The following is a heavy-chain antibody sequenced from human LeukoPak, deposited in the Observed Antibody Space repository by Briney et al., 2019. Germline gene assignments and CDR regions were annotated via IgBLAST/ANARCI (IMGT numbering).Heavy chain of an antibody. CDR2: IIPIFGIA. CDR3: AREDYDILTGRYYYYGMDV. CDR1: GGTFSSYA. D-gene: IGHD3-9*01. Sequence: SVKVSCKASGGTFSSYAISWVRQAPGQGLEWMGRIIPIFGIANYAQKFQGRVTITADESTSTAYMELSSLRSEDTAVYYCAREDYDILTGRYYYYGMDVWGKGTTVTVSS. J-gene: IGHJ6*04. V-gene: IGHV1-69*13.